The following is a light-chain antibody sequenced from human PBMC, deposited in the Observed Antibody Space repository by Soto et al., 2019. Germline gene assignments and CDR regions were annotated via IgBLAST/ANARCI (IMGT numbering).Light chain of an antibody. V-gene: IGLV8-61*01. CDR1: SGSVSTSYY. CDR2: STN. CDR3: VLYMGSGIS. Sequence: QTVVTQEPSFSVSPGGTVTLTCGLSSGSVSTSYYPSWYQQTPGQAPRTLIYSTNTRSSGVPDRFSGSILGNKAALTITGAQADDESDYYCVLYMGSGISFGGGTKLPVL. J-gene: IGLJ3*02.